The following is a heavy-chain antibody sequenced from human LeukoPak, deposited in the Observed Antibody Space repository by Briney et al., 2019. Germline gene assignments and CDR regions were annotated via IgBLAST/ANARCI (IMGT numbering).Heavy chain of an antibody. J-gene: IGHJ4*02. V-gene: IGHV1-24*01. Sequence: ASVKVSCKVSGYTLTELSMHWVRQAPGKGLEWMGGFDPEDGETIYAQKFQGRVTMTEDTSTDTAYMELSSLRCEDTAVYYCATPPTCSWYDYFDYWGQGTLVTVSS. D-gene: IGHD6-13*01. CDR2: FDPEDGET. CDR3: ATPPTCSWYDYFDY. CDR1: GYTLTELS.